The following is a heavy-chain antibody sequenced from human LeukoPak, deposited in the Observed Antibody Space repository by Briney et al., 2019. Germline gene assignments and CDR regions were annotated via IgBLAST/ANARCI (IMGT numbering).Heavy chain of an antibody. CDR2: ISSSSSYI. CDR3: ARDSLPYSSSWSSIDY. Sequence: PGGSLRLSCAASGFTFSSYSMNWVRQAPGKGLEWVSSISSSSSYIYYADSVKGRFTISRDNAKNSLYLQMNSLRAEDTAVYYCARDSLPYSSSWSSIDYWGQGTLVTVSS. V-gene: IGHV3-21*01. J-gene: IGHJ4*02. CDR1: GFTFSSYS. D-gene: IGHD6-13*01.